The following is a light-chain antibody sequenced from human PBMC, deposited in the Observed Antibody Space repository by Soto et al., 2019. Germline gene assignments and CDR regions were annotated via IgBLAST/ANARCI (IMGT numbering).Light chain of an antibody. J-gene: IGKJ1*01. V-gene: IGKV3-20*01. CDR1: ESVNSNY. Sequence: EIVLTQSPGILSLSPGERATLSCRASESVNSNYLAWYQQKPGQAPRLLIFGASSRATGIPDRFSGSGSGTDFTLTISRLEPEDFAVYYCQQYGNLPQTFGQGTKVEI. CDR2: GAS. CDR3: QQYGNLPQT.